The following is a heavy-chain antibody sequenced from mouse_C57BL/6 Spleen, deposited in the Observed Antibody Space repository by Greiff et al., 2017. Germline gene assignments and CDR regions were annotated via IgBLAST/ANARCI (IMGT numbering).Heavy chain of an antibody. V-gene: IGHV1-26*01. Sequence: VQLKQSGPELVKPGASVKISCKASGYTFTDYYMNWVKQSHGKSLEWIGDINPNNGGTSYNQKFKGKATLTVDKSSSTAYMELRSLTSEDSAVYYCARRTTVVSHYYAMDYWGQGTSVTVSS. J-gene: IGHJ4*01. D-gene: IGHD1-1*01. CDR1: GYTFTDYY. CDR2: INPNNGGT. CDR3: ARRTTVVSHYYAMDY.